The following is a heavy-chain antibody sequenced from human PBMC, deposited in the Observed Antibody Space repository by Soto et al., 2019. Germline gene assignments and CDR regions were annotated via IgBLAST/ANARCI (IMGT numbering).Heavy chain of an antibody. CDR1: GDSVSSNSAA. D-gene: IGHD2-15*01. CDR2: TYYRSKWYN. CDR3: ATDDYCTGGSRYSHYYYYCMDV. V-gene: IGHV6-1*01. J-gene: IGHJ6*02. Sequence: SHTLSLTCAISGDSVSSNSAAWNWIRQSPSRGLEWLGRTYYRSKWYNDYAVSVKSRITINPDTSKNQFSLQLNSVTPEDTAVYYCATDDYCTGGSRYSHYYYYCMDVSCQGIAATASS.